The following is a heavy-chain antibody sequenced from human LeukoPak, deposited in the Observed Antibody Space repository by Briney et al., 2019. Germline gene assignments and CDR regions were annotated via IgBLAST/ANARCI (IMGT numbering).Heavy chain of an antibody. CDR1: GFTFDDYA. CDR3: ARTYYDSSGYSDAFDI. Sequence: PGGSLRLSCAASGFTFDDYAIHWVRQAPGKGLEWVSGISWNRGSIGYADSVKGRFTISRENAKNSLYLQMNSLRAEDTAVYYCARTYYDSSGYSDAFDIWGQGTMVTVSS. V-gene: IGHV3-9*01. D-gene: IGHD3-22*01. J-gene: IGHJ3*02. CDR2: ISWNRGSI.